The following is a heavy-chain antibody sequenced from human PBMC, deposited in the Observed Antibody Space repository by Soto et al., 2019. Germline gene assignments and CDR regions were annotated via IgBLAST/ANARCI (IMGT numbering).Heavy chain of an antibody. CDR1: GFTFPDYG. Sequence: EVQLVESGGGLIQPGRSLRLSCTPSGFTFPDYGVSWFRQAPGKGLEWLGFIRSRPYGGTTEYAASVEGRFTISRDNSEGIAYLQMNSLKTADTAVYYCAKKFDYGDYPFYFDYWGQGTLVTVSS. V-gene: IGHV3-49*03. CDR2: IRSRPYGGTT. J-gene: IGHJ4*02. D-gene: IGHD4-17*01. CDR3: AKKFDYGDYPFYFDY.